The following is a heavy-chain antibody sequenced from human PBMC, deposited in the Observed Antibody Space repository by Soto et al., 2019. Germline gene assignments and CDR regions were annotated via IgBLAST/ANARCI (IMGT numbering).Heavy chain of an antibody. Sequence: QVQLVQSGAEVKKPGSSVKVSCKASGGTFSSYAISWVRQAPGQGLEWMGGIIPIFGTANYAQKFQGRVTITADDSTSTAYMELSSLRSEDTAVYYCARDGSEYYDSSGYYSADYWGQGTLVTVSS. D-gene: IGHD3-22*01. CDR2: IIPIFGTA. V-gene: IGHV1-69*12. J-gene: IGHJ4*02. CDR3: ARDGSEYYDSSGYYSADY. CDR1: GGTFSSYA.